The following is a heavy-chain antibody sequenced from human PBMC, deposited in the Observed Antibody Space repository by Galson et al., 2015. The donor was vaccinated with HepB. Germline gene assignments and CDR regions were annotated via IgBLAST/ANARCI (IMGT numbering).Heavy chain of an antibody. CDR3: ARVGKYGSGWYPFDYYYYMDV. J-gene: IGHJ6*03. V-gene: IGHV1-69*13. CDR1: GGTFSGYA. D-gene: IGHD6-19*01. Sequence: SVKVSCKASGGTFSGYAISWVRQAPGQGLEWMGGIIPFFDTTYYAQNFQGRVTITADESTSTAYMELSSLRSEDTAVYYCARVGKYGSGWYPFDYYYYMDVWGKGTTVTVSS. CDR2: IIPFFDTT.